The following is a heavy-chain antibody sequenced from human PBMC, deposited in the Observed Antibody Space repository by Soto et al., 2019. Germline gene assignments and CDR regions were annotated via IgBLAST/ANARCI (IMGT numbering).Heavy chain of an antibody. J-gene: IGHJ4*02. Sequence: QVQLVQSGAEVKKPGSSVKVSCKASGGIFSTYAISWLRQAPGQGLEWMGGIIPIFGTLNYAQRFQGRVTITADETTTTSYMELSRLKSEDTAVSSCARDRDDYGSGNYYNRIDFWGQGTLVTVSS. D-gene: IGHD3-10*01. CDR3: ARDRDDYGSGNYYNRIDF. V-gene: IGHV1-69*01. CDR2: IIPIFGTL. CDR1: GGIFSTYA.